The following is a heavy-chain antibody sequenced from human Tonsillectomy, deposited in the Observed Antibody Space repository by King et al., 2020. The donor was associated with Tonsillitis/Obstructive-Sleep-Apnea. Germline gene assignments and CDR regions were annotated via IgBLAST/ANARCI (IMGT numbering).Heavy chain of an antibody. Sequence: QLVQSGAEVKKPGESLKISCKGSGYSFTSYWSGLVRQRPGKGLGWMGIISHVDSDTRYSPAFQGQVTTSDDKSISTANLQWSGLKASDTAMYYCARGEIGSGTYYYYYMDVWGKGTTVTVSS. D-gene: IGHD3-10*01. CDR2: ISHVDSDT. CDR1: GYSFTSYW. J-gene: IGHJ6*03. V-gene: IGHV5-51*01. CDR3: ARGEIGSGTYYYYYMDV.